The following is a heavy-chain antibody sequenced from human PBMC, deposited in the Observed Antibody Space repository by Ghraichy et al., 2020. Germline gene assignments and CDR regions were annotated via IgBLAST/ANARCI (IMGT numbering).Heavy chain of an antibody. Sequence: GGSLRLSCAASGFTVSSNYMSWVRQAPGKGLEWVSVIYSGGSTYYADSVKGRFTISRDNSKNTLYLQMNSLRAEDTAVYYCARGEGLWFRYYGMDVWGQGTTVTVSS. CDR3: ARGEGLWFRYYGMDV. CDR1: GFTVSSNY. V-gene: IGHV3-53*01. CDR2: IYSGGST. D-gene: IGHD3-10*01. J-gene: IGHJ6*02.